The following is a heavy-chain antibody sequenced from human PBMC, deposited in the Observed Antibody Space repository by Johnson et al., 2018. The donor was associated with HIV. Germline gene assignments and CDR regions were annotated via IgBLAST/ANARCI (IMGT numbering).Heavy chain of an antibody. J-gene: IGHJ3*02. V-gene: IGHV3-35*01. Sequence: VQLVESGGGLVQPGGSLRLSCAASGFTFSNSDMNWVHQAPGKGLEWVCGVSWNGSSTYYADSVKGRFTISRDNSKNTLYLQMNSLRVEDTAVYYCARDPGGSLGAFDIWGQGTMVTVFS. CDR1: GFTFSNSD. CDR3: ARDPGGSLGAFDI. CDR2: VSWNGSST. D-gene: IGHD1-26*01.